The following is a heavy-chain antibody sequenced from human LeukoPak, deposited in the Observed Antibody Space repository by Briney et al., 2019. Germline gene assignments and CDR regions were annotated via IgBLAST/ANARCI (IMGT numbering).Heavy chain of an antibody. J-gene: IGHJ4*02. V-gene: IGHV3-48*04. D-gene: IGHD1-1*01. Sequence: PGGSLRLSCAASGFTFSSYGMNWVRQAPGKGLEWVSYISSSSSTIYYADSVKGRFTISRDNAKNSLYLQMNSLRAEDMAVYYCAIRRGYFGYWGQGTLVTVSS. CDR3: AIRRGYFGY. CDR1: GFTFSSYG. CDR2: ISSSSSTI.